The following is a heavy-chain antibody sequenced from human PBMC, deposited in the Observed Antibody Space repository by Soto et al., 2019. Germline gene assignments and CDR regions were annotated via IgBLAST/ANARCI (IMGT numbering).Heavy chain of an antibody. D-gene: IGHD4-17*01. CDR3: ARATTVTSSFFYYGLDV. Sequence: SETLSLTCAVSGGSISNDDFYWSWIHQTPAKGLEWIGQIYYNGNTYYNPSLKSRLTMSLDTSQNQFSLHLSSVIAADSASYFCARATTVTSSFFYYGLDVWGQGTTVTVSS. CDR2: IYYNGNT. J-gene: IGHJ6*02. V-gene: IGHV4-30-4*08. CDR1: GGSISNDDFY.